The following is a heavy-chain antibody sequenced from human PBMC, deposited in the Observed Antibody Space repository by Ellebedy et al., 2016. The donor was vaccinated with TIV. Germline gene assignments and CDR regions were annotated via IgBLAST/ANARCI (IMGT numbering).Heavy chain of an antibody. CDR2: FCHNGST. Sequence: MPSETLSLTCTVSGASISSNGHYWGWIRQPPGKGLEWIGTFCHNGSTYYSPSLKSRVTISIDTSKNTFSLKLSSVTAADTAVYYCARRNRITMVRGVPYDAFDIWGQGTMVTVSS. D-gene: IGHD3-10*01. CDR1: GASISSNGHY. J-gene: IGHJ3*02. V-gene: IGHV4-39*07. CDR3: ARRNRITMVRGVPYDAFDI.